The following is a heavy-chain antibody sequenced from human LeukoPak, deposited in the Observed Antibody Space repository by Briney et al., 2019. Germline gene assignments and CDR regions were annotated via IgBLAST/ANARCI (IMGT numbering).Heavy chain of an antibody. Sequence: SQTLSLTCDISGDSVSSDSAVWNWIRQSPSRGLEWLGRTYYRSKWYNDYAVSVKSRITINPDTSKNQFSLQLNSVTPEDTAVYYCAREIIDSSGYQHYGMDVWGQGTTVTVSS. D-gene: IGHD3-22*01. V-gene: IGHV6-1*01. CDR3: AREIIDSSGYQHYGMDV. CDR2: TYYRSKWYN. CDR1: GDSVSSDSAV. J-gene: IGHJ6*02.